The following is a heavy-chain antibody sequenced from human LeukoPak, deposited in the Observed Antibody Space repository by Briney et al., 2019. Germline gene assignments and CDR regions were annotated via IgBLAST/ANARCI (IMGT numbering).Heavy chain of an antibody. Sequence: ASVKVSCKASGGTFSSYAISWVRQAPGQGLEWMGGIIPIFGTANYAQKFQGRVTMTRDTSTSTVYMELSSLRSEDTAVYYCARGLQYSSGWEFDYWGQGTLVTVSS. CDR3: ARGLQYSSGWEFDY. D-gene: IGHD6-19*01. CDR2: IIPIFGTA. CDR1: GGTFSSYA. V-gene: IGHV1-69*05. J-gene: IGHJ4*02.